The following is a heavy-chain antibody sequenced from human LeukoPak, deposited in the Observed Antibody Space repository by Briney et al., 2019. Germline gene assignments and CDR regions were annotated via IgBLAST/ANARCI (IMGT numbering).Heavy chain of an antibody. CDR3: AKLGIQLWFK. CDR1: GFTFSSYG. CDR2: ISHDGSNK. D-gene: IGHD5-18*01. J-gene: IGHJ4*02. Sequence: GRSLRLSCAASGFTFSSYGMHWVRQAPGKGLEWVAVISHDGSNKYYADSVKGRFTISRDNSKNTLYLQMNSLRAEDTAVYYCAKLGIQLWFKWGQGTLVTVSS. V-gene: IGHV3-30*18.